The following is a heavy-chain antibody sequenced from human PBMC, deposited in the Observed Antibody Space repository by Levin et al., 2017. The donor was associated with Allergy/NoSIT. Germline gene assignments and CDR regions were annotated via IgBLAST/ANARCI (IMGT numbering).Heavy chain of an antibody. D-gene: IGHD4-11*01. Sequence: GGSLRLSCAASGFTFSSYAMTWVRQAPGMGLEWVSSVTGSGSSTYYADSVKGRFTISRDNSKSTLYLQMNSLRAEDTAVYYCAKYVRPTTSYFDYWGQGTLVTVSS. CDR1: GFTFSSYA. J-gene: IGHJ4*02. CDR3: AKYVRPTTSYFDY. CDR2: VTGSGSST. V-gene: IGHV3-23*01.